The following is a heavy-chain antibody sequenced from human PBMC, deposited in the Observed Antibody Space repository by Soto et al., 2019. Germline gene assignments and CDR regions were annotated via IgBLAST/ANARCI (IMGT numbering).Heavy chain of an antibody. Sequence: EVQLVESGGGLVQPGRSLRLSCTTSGFTFGDYAMRWFRQAPGKGLEWVGFIRSKAYGETTEYAASVKGRFTFSRDDSKNIAYLQMNSLKTEDTAVYYCTRGREWELLLSHYWGQGALVTVSS. CDR2: IRSKAYGETT. CDR3: TRGREWELLLSHY. D-gene: IGHD1-26*01. J-gene: IGHJ4*02. CDR1: GFTFGDYA. V-gene: IGHV3-49*03.